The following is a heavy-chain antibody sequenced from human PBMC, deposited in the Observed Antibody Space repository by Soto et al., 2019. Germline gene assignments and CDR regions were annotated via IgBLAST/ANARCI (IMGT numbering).Heavy chain of an antibody. D-gene: IGHD1-26*01. J-gene: IGHJ6*02. V-gene: IGHV4-30-2*01. CDR1: GGSISSGGYS. CDR2: IYHSGST. CDR3: ARALMGAAVGGGMDV. Sequence: QLQLQESGSGLVKPSQTLSLTCAVSGGSISSGGYSWSWIRQPPGKGLEWIGYIYHSGSTYYNPSLKGRVTISVDRSKNQFSLKLSSVTAADTAVYYCARALMGAAVGGGMDVCCQGTTVTVSS.